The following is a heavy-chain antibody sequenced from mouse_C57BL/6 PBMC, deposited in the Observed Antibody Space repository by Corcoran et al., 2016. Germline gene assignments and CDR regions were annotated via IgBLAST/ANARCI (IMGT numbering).Heavy chain of an antibody. CDR1: GYAFSSYW. J-gene: IGHJ2*01. CDR3: ARRGYYDGTGTYNFDY. CDR2: IYPGDGDT. V-gene: IGHV1-80*01. D-gene: IGHD1-1*01. Sequence: QVQLQQSGAELVKPGASVTISCKASGYAFSSYWMNWVKQRPGKGLEWIGQIYPGDGDTNYNGKFKGKATLTADQSSSTAYMQLSILTSEDSAVYFCARRGYYDGTGTYNFDYWGQGTTLTVSS.